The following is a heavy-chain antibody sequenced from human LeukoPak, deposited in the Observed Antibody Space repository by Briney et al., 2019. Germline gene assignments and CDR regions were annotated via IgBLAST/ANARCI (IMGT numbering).Heavy chain of an antibody. V-gene: IGHV4-34*01. CDR3: ARRPYGLIRGIGGPTGHWFEA. D-gene: IGHD3-16*01. CDR2: INGGGKT. Sequence: RTSETLSLTCAVHGGSSSVYFCSWIRQSPGKGLEWIGEINGGGKTDYNPSLKSRISMSVDTSKNQFSLRLTAVTAADTAVYYCARRPYGLIRGIGGPTGHWFEAWGQGTLVSVSS. CDR1: GGSSSVYF. J-gene: IGHJ5*02.